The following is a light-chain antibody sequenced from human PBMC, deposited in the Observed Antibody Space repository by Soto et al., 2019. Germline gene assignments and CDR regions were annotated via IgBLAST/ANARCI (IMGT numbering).Light chain of an antibody. J-gene: IGLJ3*02. V-gene: IGLV1-40*01. Sequence: QSVLTQPPSVSRAPGQRVTLSCTGNTSNLGAGYDVHWYQQLPGAAPKLVIFGNRNRPSGVPERFSGSKSGTSASLAITGLLAEDDADYYCQAYDYSLTASVFGGGTKLTVL. CDR1: TSNLGAGYD. CDR2: GNR. CDR3: QAYDYSLTASV.